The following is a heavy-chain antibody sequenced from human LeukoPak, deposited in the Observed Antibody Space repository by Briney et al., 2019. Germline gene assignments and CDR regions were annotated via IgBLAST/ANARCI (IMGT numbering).Heavy chain of an antibody. CDR3: ARDLLRHVYDFWSGYYTTGFDH. D-gene: IGHD3-3*01. CDR1: GFTFSSYS. CDR2: ISSSSSYI. J-gene: IGHJ4*02. V-gene: IGHV3-21*01. Sequence: GGSLRLSCAASGFTFSSYSMNWVRQAPGKGLEWVSSISSSSSYIYYADSVKGRFTISRDNAKNSLYLQMNSLRAEDTAVYYCARDLLRHVYDFWSGYYTTGFDHWGQGTLVTVSS.